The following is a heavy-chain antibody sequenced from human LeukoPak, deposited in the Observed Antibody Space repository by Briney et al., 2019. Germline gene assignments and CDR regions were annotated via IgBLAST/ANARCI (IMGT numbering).Heavy chain of an antibody. J-gene: IGHJ6*03. Sequence: SETLSLTCTVSGGSISSSSYYWGWIRQPPGKGLEWIGSIYYGGSTYYNPSLKSRVTISVDTSKNQFSLKLSSVTAADTAVYYCARVTYYDFWSGYYTGIWGHMDVWGKGTTVTVS. CDR2: IYYGGST. CDR1: GGSISSSSYY. CDR3: ARVTYYDFWSGYYTGIWGHMDV. V-gene: IGHV4-39*07. D-gene: IGHD3-3*01.